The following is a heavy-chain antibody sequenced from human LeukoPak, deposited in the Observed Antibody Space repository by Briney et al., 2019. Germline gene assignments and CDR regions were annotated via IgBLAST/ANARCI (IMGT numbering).Heavy chain of an antibody. CDR3: ARGRLARSPYFDY. CDR2: IYHSGST. CDR1: GYSISSGYY. Sequence: SETLSLTCTVSGYSISSGYYWGWIRQPPGKGLEWIGSIYHSGSTYYNPSLKSRVTISVDTSKNQFSLKLSSVTAADTAVYYCARGRLARSPYFDYWGQGTLVTVSS. V-gene: IGHV4-38-2*02. D-gene: IGHD6-19*01. J-gene: IGHJ4*02.